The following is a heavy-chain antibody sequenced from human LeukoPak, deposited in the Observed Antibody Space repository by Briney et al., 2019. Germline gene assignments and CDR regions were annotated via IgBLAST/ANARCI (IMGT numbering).Heavy chain of an antibody. V-gene: IGHV5-51*01. CDR2: IYPGDSDT. Sequence: GGALKISCKGSGSRFTSYWIGWVRQMPGKGREWMGIIYPGDSDTRYSPSFQGQVTISADKSISTAYLQWSSLKASDTAMYYCARHDGYGSYGWFDPWGQGTLVTVSS. CDR3: ARHDGYGSYGWFDP. D-gene: IGHD1-26*01. J-gene: IGHJ5*02. CDR1: GSRFTSYW.